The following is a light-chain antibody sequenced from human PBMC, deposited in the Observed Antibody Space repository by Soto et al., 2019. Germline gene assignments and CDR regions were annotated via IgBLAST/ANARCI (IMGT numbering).Light chain of an antibody. CDR2: DAS. V-gene: IGKV3-15*01. J-gene: IGKJ1*01. CDR1: RGISSK. CDR3: HQYNNWPPWT. Sequence: EILLTQYPGTLSLSPGERATLSWGASRGISSKLAWYQQKPGQAPRLLIYDASTRATGIPASFSGSGSGTEFTLTISSLKPEDFAVYYCHQYNNWPPWTFGHGTQVDIK.